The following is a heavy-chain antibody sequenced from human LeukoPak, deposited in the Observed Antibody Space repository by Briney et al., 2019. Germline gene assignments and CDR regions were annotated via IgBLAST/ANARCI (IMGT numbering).Heavy chain of an antibody. J-gene: IGHJ4*02. D-gene: IGHD3-22*01. Sequence: PGGSLRLSCAASGFTFSSYAMSWVRQAPGKGLEWVSAISGNGGSTYYADSVKGRFTISRDNSKNTLYLQMNSLRAEDTAVYYCAKSPLYYYDSSGYTYHFDYWGQGTLVTVSS. CDR1: GFTFSSYA. CDR2: ISGNGGST. V-gene: IGHV3-23*01. CDR3: AKSPLYYYDSSGYTYHFDY.